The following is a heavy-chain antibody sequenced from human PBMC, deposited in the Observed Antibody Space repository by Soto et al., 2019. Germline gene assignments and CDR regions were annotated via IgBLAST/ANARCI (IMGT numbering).Heavy chain of an antibody. CDR2: IDPSDSYT. CDR3: ARHRAAMEGRYGMDV. Sequence: EVQLVQSGAEVKKPGESLRISCKGSGYSFTSYWISWVRQMPGKGLEWMGRIDPSDSYTNYSPSFQGHVTISADKSISTAYLQWSSLKASDTAMYYCARHRAAMEGRYGMDVWGQGTTVTVSS. V-gene: IGHV5-10-1*03. D-gene: IGHD5-18*01. CDR1: GYSFTSYW. J-gene: IGHJ6*02.